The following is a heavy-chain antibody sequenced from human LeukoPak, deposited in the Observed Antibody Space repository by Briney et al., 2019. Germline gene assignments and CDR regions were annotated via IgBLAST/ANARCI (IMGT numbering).Heavy chain of an antibody. D-gene: IGHD1-26*01. CDR3: ARSGGGSYYPYAFDI. V-gene: IGHV1-8*01. Sequence: ASVKVSCKASGYTFISYDLNWVRQVPGQGLEWMGWMNPNTGNTGYAQKFQGRVTITRNTSISTAFMELSSLRSEDTAVYYCARSGGGSYYPYAFDIWGQGTMVTVSS. J-gene: IGHJ3*02. CDR1: GYTFISYD. CDR2: MNPNTGNT.